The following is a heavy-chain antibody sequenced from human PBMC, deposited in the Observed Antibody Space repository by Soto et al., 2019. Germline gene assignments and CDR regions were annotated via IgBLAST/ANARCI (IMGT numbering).Heavy chain of an antibody. CDR2: IYYSGNT. D-gene: IGHD3-10*01. J-gene: IGHJ6*02. CDR1: GGSISGYH. CDR3: ARSSITMGHGYYYGMDV. V-gene: IGHV4-59*01. Sequence: SETLSLTFTVSGGSISGYHWSWIRQPPGKGLEWIGYIYYSGNTDYNPTLKSRVTISADTSKKHFSLKLSSVTAADTAVYYCARSSITMGHGYYYGMDVWGQGTTVTVSS.